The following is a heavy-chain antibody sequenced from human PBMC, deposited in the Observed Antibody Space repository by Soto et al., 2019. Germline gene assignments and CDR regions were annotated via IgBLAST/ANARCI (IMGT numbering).Heavy chain of an antibody. V-gene: IGHV3-23*01. CDR1: GFTFSSYA. Sequence: EVQMLESGGGLVQPGGSLRLSCAASGFTFSSYAMSWVRQSPGKGLEWVSAISGSGGSTYYADSVKGRFTISRDNSKNTLYLKMNSLRAEDTAVYYCELMGNFDYWVQGALVTVS. CDR2: ISGSGGST. CDR3: ELMGNFDY. J-gene: IGHJ4*02. D-gene: IGHD7-27*01.